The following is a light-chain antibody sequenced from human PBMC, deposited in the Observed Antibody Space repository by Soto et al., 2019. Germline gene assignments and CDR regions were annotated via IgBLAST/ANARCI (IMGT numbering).Light chain of an antibody. J-gene: IGLJ3*02. CDR1: SSDVGLYNL. CDR2: EVN. V-gene: IGLV2-23*02. Sequence: QSALTQPASMSGSPGQWITISCTGTSSDVGLYNLVSWYQHLPGKAPKLIIYEVNERPSGISDRFSGSKSGNTASLTISGLRDEDEADYYCCSYVGSSILMFGGGTKVTVL. CDR3: CSYVGSSILM.